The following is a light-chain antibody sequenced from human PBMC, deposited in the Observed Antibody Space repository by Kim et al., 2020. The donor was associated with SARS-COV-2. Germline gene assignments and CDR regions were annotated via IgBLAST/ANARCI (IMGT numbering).Light chain of an antibody. CDR3: QSADSSGTRV. J-gene: IGLJ3*02. V-gene: IGLV3-25*03. Sequence: PRRTTRIPCSGDALPKQYAYWYQQKPGQAPVLVIYKDSERPSGIPERFSGSSSGTTVTLTISGVQAEDEADDYCQSADSSGTRVFGGGTKVTVL. CDR2: KDS. CDR1: ALPKQY.